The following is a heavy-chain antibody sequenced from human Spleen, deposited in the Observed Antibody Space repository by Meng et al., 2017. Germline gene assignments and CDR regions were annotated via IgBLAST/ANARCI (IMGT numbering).Heavy chain of an antibody. D-gene: IGHD6-13*01. V-gene: IGHV1-2*06. CDR1: GDTFAAYW. CDR3: ARDEDISAAGKLFGDY. J-gene: IGHJ4*02. CDR2: IDPNNDHT. Sequence: GQLVQSRPEVKKPGASVKLSCNPSGDTFAAYWIHWLRQAPGQGLEWMGRIDPNNDHTQYAQNFQGRVTMTSDTSISTVYMELNGLRSDDTAVYYCARDEDISAAGKLFGDYWGQGTLVTVSS.